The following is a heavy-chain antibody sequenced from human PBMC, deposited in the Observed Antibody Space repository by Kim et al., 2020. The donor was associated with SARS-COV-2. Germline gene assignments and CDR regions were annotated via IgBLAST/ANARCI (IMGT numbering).Heavy chain of an antibody. CDR3: AKDMASTVTAGDY. Sequence: GGSLRLSCAASGFTFDDYAMHWVRQAPGKGLEWVSGISWNSGSIGYADSVKGRFTISRDNAKNSLYLQMNSLRAEDTALYYCAKDMASTVTAGDYWGQGTLVTVSS. J-gene: IGHJ4*02. V-gene: IGHV3-9*01. CDR1: GFTFDDYA. D-gene: IGHD4-17*01. CDR2: ISWNSGSI.